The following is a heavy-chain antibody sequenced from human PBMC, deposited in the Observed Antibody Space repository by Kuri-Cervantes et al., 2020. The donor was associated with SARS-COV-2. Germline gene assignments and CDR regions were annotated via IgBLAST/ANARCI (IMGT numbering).Heavy chain of an antibody. CDR3: ARTRLGIQLLTSYYYYGMDV. D-gene: IGHD5-18*01. CDR1: GDSVSSNSAA. V-gene: IGHV6-1*01. Sequence: SEILSLTSAISGDSVSSNSAAWNWIRQSPSRGLEWLGRTYYRSKWYNDYAVSVKSRITINPDTSKNQFSLQLNSVTPEDTAVYYCARTRLGIQLLTSYYYYGMDVWGQGTTVTVSS. J-gene: IGHJ6*02. CDR2: TYYRSKWYN.